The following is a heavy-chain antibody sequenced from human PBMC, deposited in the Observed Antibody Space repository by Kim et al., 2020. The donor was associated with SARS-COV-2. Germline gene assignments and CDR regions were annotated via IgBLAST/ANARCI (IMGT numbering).Heavy chain of an antibody. D-gene: IGHD3-10*01. J-gene: IGHJ6*02. CDR3: ARDLGYYGSGSYYHPAYYYYGMDV. CDR2: IIPILGIA. Sequence: SVKVSCKASGGTFSSYAISWVRQAPGQGLEWMGRIIPILGIANYAQKFQGRVTITADKSTSTAYMELSSLRSEDTAVYYCARDLGYYGSGSYYHPAYYYYGMDVWGQGTTVTVSS. V-gene: IGHV1-69*04. CDR1: GGTFSSYA.